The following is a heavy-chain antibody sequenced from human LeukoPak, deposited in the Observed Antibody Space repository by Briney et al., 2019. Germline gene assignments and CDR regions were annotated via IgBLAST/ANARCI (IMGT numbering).Heavy chain of an antibody. J-gene: IGHJ3*02. CDR1: GFTFSSYA. CDR3: ARVRGGSYFLDAFDI. V-gene: IGHV3-64*01. D-gene: IGHD1-26*01. Sequence: GGSLRLSCAASGFTFSSYAMHWVRQAPGKGLEYVSAISSNGGSTYYANSVKGRFTISRDNSKNTLYLQMGSLRAEDMAVYYCARVRGGSYFLDAFDIWGQGTMVTVSS. CDR2: ISSNGGST.